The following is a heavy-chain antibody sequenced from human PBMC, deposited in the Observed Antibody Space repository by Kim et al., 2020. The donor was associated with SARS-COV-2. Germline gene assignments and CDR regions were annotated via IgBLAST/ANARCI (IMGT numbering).Heavy chain of an antibody. J-gene: IGHJ3*02. CDR3: ASGGDSPAAAFDI. V-gene: IGHV3-53*04. D-gene: IGHD2-21*02. Sequence: YADSVKGRFTISRHNSKSTLYLQMNSLRAEDAAVYYCASGGDSPAAAFDIWGQGTMVTVSS.